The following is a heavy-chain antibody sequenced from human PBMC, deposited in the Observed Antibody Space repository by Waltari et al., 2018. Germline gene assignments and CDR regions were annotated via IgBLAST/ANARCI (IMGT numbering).Heavy chain of an antibody. D-gene: IGHD5-12*01. CDR2: IIPILGIA. CDR3: ARMVSDSGYDYGYFDY. J-gene: IGHJ4*02. CDR1: GGTFSSYA. V-gene: IGHV1-69*10. Sequence: QVQLVQSGAEVKKPGSSVKVSCKASGGTFSSYAISWVRQAPGQGLEWMGGIIPILGIANYAQKFQGRVTITADKSTSTAYMELSSLRSEDTAVYYCARMVSDSGYDYGYFDYWGQGTLVTVSS.